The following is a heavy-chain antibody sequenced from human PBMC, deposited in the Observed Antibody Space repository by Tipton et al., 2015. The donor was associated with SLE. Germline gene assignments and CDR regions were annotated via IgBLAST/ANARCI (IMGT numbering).Heavy chain of an antibody. CDR1: GGSISSYY. J-gene: IGHJ6*02. CDR3: ARIYCGTSSCHFYQYCYGLDV. CDR2: IYYNGGT. Sequence: TLSLTCTVSGGSISSYYWSWIRQPPGKGLEWIGYIYYNGGTKYNPSLKSRVTISVDTSKRQFSRKVRSVTAADTAVYYCARIYCGTSSCHFYQYCYGLDVWGQGTTVSVSS. V-gene: IGHV4-59*01. D-gene: IGHD3-22*01.